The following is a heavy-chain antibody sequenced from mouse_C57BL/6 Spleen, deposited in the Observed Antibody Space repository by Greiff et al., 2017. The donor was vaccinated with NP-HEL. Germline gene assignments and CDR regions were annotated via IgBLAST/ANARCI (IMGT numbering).Heavy chain of an antibody. Sequence: QVQLQQSGPELVKPGASVKISCKASGYSFTSYYIHWVKQRPGQGLEWIGWIYPGSGNTKYNEKFKGKATLTADKSSSTAYMQLSSLTSEDSAVYFCARGHDGYYCYLDYWGQGTTLTVSS. CDR1: GYSFTSYY. J-gene: IGHJ2*01. D-gene: IGHD2-3*01. V-gene: IGHV1-66*01. CDR3: ARGHDGYYCYLDY. CDR2: IYPGSGNT.